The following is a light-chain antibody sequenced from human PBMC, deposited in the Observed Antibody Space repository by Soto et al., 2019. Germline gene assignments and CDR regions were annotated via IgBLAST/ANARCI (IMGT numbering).Light chain of an antibody. CDR2: ETS. CDR3: QQHFNWPRT. J-gene: IGKJ1*01. CDR1: QRISNK. Sequence: EIVMTQSPATLSISPGEEAILSCRASQRISNKLAWYQQRPGQAPKLLIYETSTRAADVPGRFSGGGSGTDFTLTISSLQAEDVAAYYCQQHFNWPRTFGHGTKVEIK. V-gene: IGKV3-15*01.